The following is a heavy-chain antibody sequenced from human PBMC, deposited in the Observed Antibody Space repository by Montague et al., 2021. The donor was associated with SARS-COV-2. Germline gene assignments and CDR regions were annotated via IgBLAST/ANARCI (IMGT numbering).Heavy chain of an antibody. CDR2: ISISDGNT. CDR3: AMRGSYFFDY. V-gene: IGHV3-23*01. J-gene: IGHJ4*02. D-gene: IGHD1-26*01. Sequence: SLRLSCAASGFTFSSYAMSWVRQAPGKGLEWVSTISISDGNTYYADSVKGRFTISRDHSRNTLFLQMNSLRAEDTAVYYCAMRGSYFFDYWGQGTLVTVSS. CDR1: GFTFSSYA.